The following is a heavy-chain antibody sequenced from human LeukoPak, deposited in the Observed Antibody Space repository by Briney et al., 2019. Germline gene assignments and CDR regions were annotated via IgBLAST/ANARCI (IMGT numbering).Heavy chain of an antibody. V-gene: IGHV3-53*01. CDR2: VYSGGST. CDR3: ARTSSAVNTKGLDS. Sequence: GGSLRLSCAASGFTFSSHWMHWVRQAPGKGLVWVSVVYSGGSTEYADSVKGRFTISRDNSKNTLYLQMNSLRAEDTAVYYCARTSSAVNTKGLDSWGQGTLVTVSS. J-gene: IGHJ4*02. CDR1: GFTFSSHW. D-gene: IGHD6-13*01.